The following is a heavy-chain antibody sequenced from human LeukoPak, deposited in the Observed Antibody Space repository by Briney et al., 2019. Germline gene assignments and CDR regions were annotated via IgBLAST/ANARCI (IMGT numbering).Heavy chain of an antibody. J-gene: IGHJ5*02. Sequence: GGSLRLSCAASGFAFSTYGMHWVRQAPGKGLEWVLVIWFDGSTQYYTDSVKGRFTISRDNSKNTLFLQMNSLRAEDTAVYYCVRDPQINWNRPSPLSWGQGTLVTVSS. D-gene: IGHD1-20*01. CDR3: VRDPQINWNRPSPLS. V-gene: IGHV3-33*01. CDR2: IWFDGSTQ. CDR1: GFAFSTYG.